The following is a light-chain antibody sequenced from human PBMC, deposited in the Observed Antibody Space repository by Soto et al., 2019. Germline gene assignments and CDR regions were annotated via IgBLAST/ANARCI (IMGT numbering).Light chain of an antibody. CDR3: SSYAGSNNHVV. J-gene: IGLJ2*01. V-gene: IGLV2-8*01. CDR1: SSDVGGYNY. Sequence: QSALTRPPSASGSPGQSVTISCTGTSSDVGGYNYVSWYQQHPGKAPKLMIYEVSKRPSGVPDRLSGSKSGNTASLTVSGLQAEDEADYYCSSYAGSNNHVVFGGGTKLTVL. CDR2: EVS.